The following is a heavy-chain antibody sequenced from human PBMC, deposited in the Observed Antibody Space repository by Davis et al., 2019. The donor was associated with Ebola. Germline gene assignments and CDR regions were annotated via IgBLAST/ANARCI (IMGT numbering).Heavy chain of an antibody. V-gene: IGHV5-51*01. CDR1: GYNFTNYW. CDR2: IYPDDSDT. D-gene: IGHD4-23*01. Sequence: GESLKISCKGSGYNFTNYWIAWVRQMPGKGLEWMGIIYPDDSDTRYSPSFQGQVTISADKSINTAYLQWSSLKASDTAMYFCARLPSYYGGFDYWGQGTLVTVSS. CDR3: ARLPSYYGGFDY. J-gene: IGHJ4*02.